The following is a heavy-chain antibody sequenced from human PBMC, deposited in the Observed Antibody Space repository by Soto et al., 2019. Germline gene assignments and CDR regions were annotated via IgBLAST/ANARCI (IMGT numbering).Heavy chain of an antibody. D-gene: IGHD3-22*01. J-gene: IGHJ6*02. Sequence: SVKVSCKASGLTFTSSAVQWVRQARGQRLEWIGWIVVGSGNTNYAQKFQERVTITRDMSTSTAYMELSSLRSEDTAVYYCAAAGYYDSSGYYYEADYYYGMDVWGQGTTVTVSS. V-gene: IGHV1-58*01. CDR2: IVVGSGNT. CDR1: GLTFTSSA. CDR3: AAAGYYDSSGYYYEADYYYGMDV.